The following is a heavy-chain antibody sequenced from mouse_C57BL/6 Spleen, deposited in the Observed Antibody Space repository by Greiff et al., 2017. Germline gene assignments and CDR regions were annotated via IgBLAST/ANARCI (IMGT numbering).Heavy chain of an antibody. D-gene: IGHD1-1*01. CDR3: TTDYYGSSLSFDV. CDR2: IDPDNGDT. Sequence: EVQLQQSGAELVRPGASVKLSCTASGFNIKDDYMHWVKQRPEQGLEWIGWIDPDNGDTEYASKFQGKATITADTSSNTAYLQLSSLTSEDTAVYYCTTDYYGSSLSFDVWGTGTTVTVSS. V-gene: IGHV14-4*01. J-gene: IGHJ1*03. CDR1: GFNIKDDY.